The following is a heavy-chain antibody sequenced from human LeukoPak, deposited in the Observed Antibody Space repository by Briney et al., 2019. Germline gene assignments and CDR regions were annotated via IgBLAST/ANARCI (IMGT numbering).Heavy chain of an antibody. CDR2: INPNSGGT. D-gene: IGHD3-22*01. Sequence: ASVTVSCKASGYTFTGYYMHWVRQAPGQGLEWMGWINPNSGGTNYAQKFQGRVTMTRDTSISTAYMELSRLRSDDTAVYYCARDGSGSTLNYYDSSGPDYWGQGTLVTVSS. CDR1: GYTFTGYY. J-gene: IGHJ4*02. V-gene: IGHV1-2*02. CDR3: ARDGSGSTLNYYDSSGPDY.